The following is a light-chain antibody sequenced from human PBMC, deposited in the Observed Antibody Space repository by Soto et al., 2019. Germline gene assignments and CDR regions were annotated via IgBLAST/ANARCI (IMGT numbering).Light chain of an antibody. J-gene: IGLJ3*02. Sequence: QAVVTQPPSASGTPGQRVTISCSGSSSNIGSNYVYWYQQLPGTAPKLLIYRNNQRPSGFPDRFSGSKSGTSASLAISGLRSEDEANYYCAAWDDSLSGVVFGGGTKLTVL. V-gene: IGLV1-47*01. CDR2: RNN. CDR1: SSNIGSNY. CDR3: AAWDDSLSGVV.